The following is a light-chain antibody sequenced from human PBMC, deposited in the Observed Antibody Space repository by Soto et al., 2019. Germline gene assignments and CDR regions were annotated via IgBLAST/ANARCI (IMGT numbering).Light chain of an antibody. V-gene: IGKV4-1*01. Sequence: DIVMTQPPDSLAVSLGERVTINCKSSQSVLYSSNNKNYLAWYQQKPGQPPKLLIYWASTRESGVPDRFSGSGSGTDFTLTISSLQAEDVAVYYCQQYYSTPLTFGGGTKVEIK. J-gene: IGKJ4*01. CDR3: QQYYSTPLT. CDR1: QSVLYSSNNKNY. CDR2: WAS.